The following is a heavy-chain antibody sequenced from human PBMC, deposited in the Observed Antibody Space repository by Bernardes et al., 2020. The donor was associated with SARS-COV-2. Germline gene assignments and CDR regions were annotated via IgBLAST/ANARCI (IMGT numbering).Heavy chain of an antibody. CDR2: IYYSGNT. D-gene: IGHD3-22*01. CDR1: GGSISSYY. J-gene: IGHJ4*02. V-gene: IGHV4-59*08. Sequence: SETLSLTCSVSGGSISSYYWSWIRQPPGKGLEWIGYIYYSGNTNYNPSLKSRVTISVDTSKNQFSLKLRSVTAADTAVYYCARRDNYYDSLDYWGQGTLVTVSS. CDR3: ARRDNYYDSLDY.